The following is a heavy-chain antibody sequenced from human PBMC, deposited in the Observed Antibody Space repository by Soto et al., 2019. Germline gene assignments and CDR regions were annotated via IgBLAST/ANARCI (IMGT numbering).Heavy chain of an antibody. CDR3: ARRPSGYDFWSGYYYFDY. CDR2: IYPGDSDT. V-gene: IGHV5-51*01. D-gene: IGHD3-3*01. Sequence: GESLKISCKGSGYSFTSYWIGWVRQMPGKGLEWMGIIYPGDSDTRYSPSFQGQVTISADKSISTAYLQWSSLKASDTAMYYCARRPSGYDFWSGYYYFDYWGQGTLVTVSS. J-gene: IGHJ4*02. CDR1: GYSFTSYW.